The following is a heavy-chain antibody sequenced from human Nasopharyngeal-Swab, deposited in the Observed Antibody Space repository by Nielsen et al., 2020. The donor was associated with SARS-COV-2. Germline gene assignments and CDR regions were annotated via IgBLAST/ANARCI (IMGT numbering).Heavy chain of an antibody. CDR1: GYSFSHYG. CDR3: ARDRGLTNFFYGVDF. J-gene: IGHJ6*02. V-gene: IGHV1-3*01. CDR2: INAGSGDT. D-gene: IGHD2-15*01. Sequence: ASVKVSCKASGYSFSHYGIHWVRQAPGQSHEWMGWINAGSGDTKNSPKFQGRVTITRDTSASTVHMELSSLRSEDTGVYYCARDRGLTNFFYGVDFWGQGTTVTVSS.